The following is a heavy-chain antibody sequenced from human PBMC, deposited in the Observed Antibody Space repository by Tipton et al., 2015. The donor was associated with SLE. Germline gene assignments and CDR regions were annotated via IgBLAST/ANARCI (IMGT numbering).Heavy chain of an antibody. J-gene: IGHJ4*02. CDR1: GGYITSDIYY. Sequence: TLSLTCFVSGGYITSDIYYWGWIRQPPGKGLEWIGSVYESGTTYYNPSLKSRVTMSVDTSKTQFSLKLSSLTAADTAVYYCARGTDWSGYNPRAFDYWGQGTLVTVSS. V-gene: IGHV4-39*07. D-gene: IGHD3-3*01. CDR2: VYESGTT. CDR3: ARGTDWSGYNPRAFDY.